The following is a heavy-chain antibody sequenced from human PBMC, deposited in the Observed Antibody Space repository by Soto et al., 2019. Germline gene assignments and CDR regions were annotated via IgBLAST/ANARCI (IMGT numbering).Heavy chain of an antibody. D-gene: IGHD3-3*01. CDR1: GGSISSRSHY. CDR3: ATADGFGVVTPFFEY. Sequence: QPQLQESGPGLVKPSETLSLTCTVSGGSISSRSHYWGWIRQSPGKHLEWIGSSFYRGSTHYNPSLQTRVTISVDTSKNQVSLKLYSVTAADTAVYYCATADGFGVVTPFFEYWGQGILVTVSS. V-gene: IGHV4-39*01. CDR2: SFYRGST. J-gene: IGHJ4*02.